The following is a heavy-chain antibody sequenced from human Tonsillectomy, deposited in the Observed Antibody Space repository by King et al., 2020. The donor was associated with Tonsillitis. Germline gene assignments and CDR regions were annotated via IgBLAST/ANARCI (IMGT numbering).Heavy chain of an antibody. V-gene: IGHV3-23*04. CDR3: ATTIFGVVIIPSGAFDS. J-gene: IGHJ3*02. CDR1: GFTFSSYA. D-gene: IGHD3-3*01. Sequence: VQLVESGGGLVQPGGSLRLSCAASGFTFSSYAMSWVRQAPGKGLEWVSGISASGGSTYYADSVKGRFTISRDNSKNTLYLQMNSLRAEDTALYYCATTIFGVVIIPSGAFDSWGQGTMVTVSS. CDR2: ISASGGST.